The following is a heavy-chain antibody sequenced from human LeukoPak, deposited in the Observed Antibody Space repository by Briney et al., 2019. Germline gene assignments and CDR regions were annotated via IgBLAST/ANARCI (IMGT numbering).Heavy chain of an antibody. Sequence: GGSLRLSCTASGFTFGDYAMSWVRQAPGKGLEWVGFIRSKAYGGTTEYAASVKGRFTISRDDSKSIAYLQMNSLKTEDTAVYYCSRAGYELDFDYWGQGTLVTVS. D-gene: IGHD5-12*01. CDR2: IRSKAYGGTT. CDR3: SRAGYELDFDY. V-gene: IGHV3-49*04. CDR1: GFTFGDYA. J-gene: IGHJ4*02.